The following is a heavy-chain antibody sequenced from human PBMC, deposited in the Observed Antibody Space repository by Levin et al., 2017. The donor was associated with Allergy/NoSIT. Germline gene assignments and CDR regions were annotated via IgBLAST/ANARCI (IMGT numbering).Heavy chain of an antibody. D-gene: IGHD3-9*01. V-gene: IGHV5-10-1*01. CDR1: GYSFTSYW. CDR3: AVGYYDILTGTY. CDR2: IDPSDSYT. J-gene: IGHJ3*01. Sequence: KVSCKGSGYSFTSYWISWVRQMPGKGLEWMGRIDPSDSYTNYSPSFQGHVTISADKSISTAYLQWSSLKASDTAMYYCAVGYYDILTGTYWGQGTMVTVSS.